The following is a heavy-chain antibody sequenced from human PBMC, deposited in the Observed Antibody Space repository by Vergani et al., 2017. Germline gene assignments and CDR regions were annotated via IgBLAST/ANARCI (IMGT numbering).Heavy chain of an antibody. J-gene: IGHJ4*02. CDR2: ISYDGSNK. Sequence: QVQLVESGGGVVQPGRSLRLSCAASGFTFSSYGMHWVRQAPGKGLEWVAVISYDGSNKYYADSVKGRFTISRDNSKNTLYLQMNSLRAEDTAVYYCAIWRGGYSYGQFDYWGQGTLVTVSS. CDR3: AIWRGGYSYGQFDY. CDR1: GFTFSSYG. V-gene: IGHV3-30*03. D-gene: IGHD5-18*01.